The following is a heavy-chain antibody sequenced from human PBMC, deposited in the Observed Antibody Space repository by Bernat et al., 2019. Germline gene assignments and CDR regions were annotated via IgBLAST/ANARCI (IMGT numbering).Heavy chain of an antibody. CDR1: GFTFSSYA. Sequence: EVQLLESGGGLVQPGGSLRLSCADSGFTFSSYAMSWVRQAPGKGLEWVSAISGSGGSTYYADSVKGRFTISRDNSKNTLYLQMNSLRAEDTAVYYCAKEMNYDILTGYRVFDYWGQGTLVTVSS. V-gene: IGHV3-23*01. D-gene: IGHD3-9*01. CDR3: AKEMNYDILTGYRVFDY. CDR2: ISGSGGST. J-gene: IGHJ4*02.